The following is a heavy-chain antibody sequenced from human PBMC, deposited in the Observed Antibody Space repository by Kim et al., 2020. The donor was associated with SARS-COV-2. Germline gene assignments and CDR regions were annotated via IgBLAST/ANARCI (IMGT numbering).Heavy chain of an antibody. CDR3: ARVGWRGEFYYGMDV. V-gene: IGHV3-53*01. Sequence: GGSLRLSCAASGFTVNSNYMSWVRQAPGKGLEWVSVIYSGGSTFYADSVKGRFTISRDNSRNTLYLQMNSLRADDTAVYYCARVGWRGEFYYGMDVWGQGTTVTVSS. CDR1: GFTVNSNY. CDR2: IYSGGST. D-gene: IGHD7-27*01. J-gene: IGHJ6*02.